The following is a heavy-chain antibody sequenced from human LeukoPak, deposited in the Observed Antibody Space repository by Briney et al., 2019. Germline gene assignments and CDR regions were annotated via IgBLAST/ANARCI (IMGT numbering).Heavy chain of an antibody. D-gene: IGHD3-10*01. Sequence: SETPSLTCTVSGGSISSYYWSWIRQPPGKGLEWIGYIYYSGSTNYNPSLKSRVTISVDTSKNQFSLKLSSVTAADTAVYYCAGGLWFGASDYWGQGTLVTVSS. CDR3: AGGLWFGASDY. V-gene: IGHV4-59*01. J-gene: IGHJ4*02. CDR2: IYYSGST. CDR1: GGSISSYY.